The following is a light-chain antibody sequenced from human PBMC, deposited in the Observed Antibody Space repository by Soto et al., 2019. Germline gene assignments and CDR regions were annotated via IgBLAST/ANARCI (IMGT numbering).Light chain of an antibody. Sequence: QSVLTQPPSVSGAPGQRVTISCTGSSSNIGAGYDVHWYQQLPGTAPKLLISGNSNRPSGVPDRFSGSNSGTSASLAITGLQAEYEADYYCQSYDSSLSGWVFGGGTKLTVL. J-gene: IGLJ3*02. CDR2: GNS. V-gene: IGLV1-40*01. CDR1: SSNIGAGYD. CDR3: QSYDSSLSGWV.